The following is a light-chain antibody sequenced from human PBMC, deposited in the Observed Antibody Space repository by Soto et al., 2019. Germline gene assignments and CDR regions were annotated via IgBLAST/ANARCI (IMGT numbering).Light chain of an antibody. CDR1: SSNIGAGYD. CDR2: SNT. J-gene: IGLJ3*02. CDR3: QYFDYSLGGVV. Sequence: QPVLTQPPSVSGAPGQRVTISCTGSSSNIGAGYDVHWYQHLPGTAPKLLIYSNTDRPSGVPGRFSGSKSRTSHSLAITGLQADDEADYYCQYFDYSLGGVVFGGGTKVTVL. V-gene: IGLV1-40*01.